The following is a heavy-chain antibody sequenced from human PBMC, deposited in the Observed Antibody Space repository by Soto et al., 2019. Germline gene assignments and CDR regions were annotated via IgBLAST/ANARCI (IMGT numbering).Heavy chain of an antibody. CDR3: VRDGVPIDYGGNSEAFDI. J-gene: IGHJ3*02. Sequence: PGGSLRLSCAASGFTFSSYSMNWVRQAPGKGLEWVSSISSSSSYIYYADSVKGRFTISRDNSKISLYLQMNSLRAEDTAVYYCVRDGVPIDYGGNSEAFDIWGQGTMVTVSS. D-gene: IGHD4-17*01. CDR1: GFTFSSYS. V-gene: IGHV3-21*06. CDR2: ISSSSSYI.